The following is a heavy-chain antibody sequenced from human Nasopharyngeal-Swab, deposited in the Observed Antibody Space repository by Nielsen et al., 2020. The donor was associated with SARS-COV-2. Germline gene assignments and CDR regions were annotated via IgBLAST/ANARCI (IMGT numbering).Heavy chain of an antibody. CDR2: IYYSGST. Sequence: SETLSLTCTVSGGSISSSSYYWGWIRQPPGKGLEWIGSIYYSGSTYYNPSLKSRVTISVDTSKNQFSLKLSSVTAADTAVHYCARNGLDVVVIAMSWFDPWGQGTLVTVSS. CDR3: ARNGLDVVVIAMSWFDP. J-gene: IGHJ5*02. V-gene: IGHV4-39*07. CDR1: GGSISSSSYY. D-gene: IGHD2-21*01.